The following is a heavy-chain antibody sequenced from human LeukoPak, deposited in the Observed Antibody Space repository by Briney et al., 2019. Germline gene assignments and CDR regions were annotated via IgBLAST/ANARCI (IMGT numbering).Heavy chain of an antibody. CDR3: ARDGVWVGATLDY. V-gene: IGHV3-7*01. CDR2: IKTDGSEK. Sequence: GGSLRLSCGASGFIFSAYWMTWVRQAPGKGLEWVANIKTDGSEKQYVDSVKGRFTISRDNAKNSLYLQMNSLRAEDTAVYYCARDGVWVGATLDYWGQGTLVAVSS. J-gene: IGHJ4*02. D-gene: IGHD1-26*01. CDR1: GFIFSAYW.